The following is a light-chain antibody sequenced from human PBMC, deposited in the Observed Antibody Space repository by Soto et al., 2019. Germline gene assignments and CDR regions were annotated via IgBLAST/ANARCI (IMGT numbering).Light chain of an antibody. V-gene: IGKV1-5*03. CDR1: QSISTW. CDR3: QQYNSYSRT. Sequence: DIQMTQSPSTLSASVGDRVTITCRASQSISTWLAWYQQKPGKAPKLLIYKASNLESGVPSRFSGSGSGTEFTLTISSLQPDAFATYYCQQYNSYSRTFGQGTKVEIK. CDR2: KAS. J-gene: IGKJ1*01.